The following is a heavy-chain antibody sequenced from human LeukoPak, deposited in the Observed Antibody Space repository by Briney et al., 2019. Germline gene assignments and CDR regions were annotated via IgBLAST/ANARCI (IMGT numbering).Heavy chain of an antibody. D-gene: IGHD6-13*01. CDR3: ARSPSDIAAAGIGDY. CDR2: VSYDGGAK. CDR1: GFTFNTYA. J-gene: IGHJ4*02. V-gene: IGHV3-30*03. Sequence: TGGSLRLSCAASGFTFNTYALHWVRQAPGKGLEWVAVVSYDGGAKYYADSVKGRFTISRDNSKNTLYLQMNSLRAEDTAVYYCARSPSDIAAAGIGDYWGQGTLVTVSS.